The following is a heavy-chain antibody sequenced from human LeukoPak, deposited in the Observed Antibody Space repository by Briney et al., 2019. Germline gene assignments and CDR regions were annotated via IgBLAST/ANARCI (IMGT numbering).Heavy chain of an antibody. CDR1: GFTFSSYG. J-gene: IGHJ4*02. Sequence: GGSLRLSCAASGFTFSSYGMHWVRQAPGKGLEWVAFIRYDGSNKYYADSVKGRFTIPRDNSKNTLYLQMNSLRAEDTAVYHCAKDEGYCSSTSCSCDYWGQGTLVTVSS. V-gene: IGHV3-30*02. CDR3: AKDEGYCSSTSCSCDY. CDR2: IRYDGSNK. D-gene: IGHD2-2*01.